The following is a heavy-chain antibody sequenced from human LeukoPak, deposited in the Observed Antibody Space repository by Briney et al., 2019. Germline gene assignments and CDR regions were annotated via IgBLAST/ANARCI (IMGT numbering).Heavy chain of an antibody. Sequence: GGSLRLSCAASGFTFSGYAMHRVRQAPGKGLEYVSVINNNGGATYYANSVKGRFTISRDNSKNTVFLQMGSLRAEDMAVYYCARGTTVNTPFDHWGQGTLVTVSS. J-gene: IGHJ4*02. CDR1: GFTFSGYA. CDR3: ARGTTVNTPFDH. D-gene: IGHD4-11*01. CDR2: INNNGGAT. V-gene: IGHV3-64*01.